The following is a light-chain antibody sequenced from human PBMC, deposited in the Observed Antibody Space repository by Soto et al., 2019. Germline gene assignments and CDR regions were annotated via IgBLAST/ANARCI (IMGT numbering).Light chain of an antibody. CDR3: QQYKKCPRT. J-gene: IGKJ1*01. CDR1: QSVRSN. V-gene: IGKV3-15*01. CDR2: DAS. Sequence: EIVMTQSPATLSVSPGERATLSCRASQSVRSNLAWYQQKPGQAPRLLIYDASTRATAIPARFSGSGCGTEVNLTIICRQYDDFVVEYCQQYKKCPRTFGQGTKVEIK.